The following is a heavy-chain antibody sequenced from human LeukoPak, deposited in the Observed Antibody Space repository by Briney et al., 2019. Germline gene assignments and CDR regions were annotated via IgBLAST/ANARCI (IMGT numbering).Heavy chain of an antibody. CDR2: INDDGSAT. V-gene: IGHV3-74*01. CDR3: ASLTYGPDY. J-gene: IGHJ4*02. Sequence: PGGSLRLSRAASGFTFSNFWMHWVRQAPGKGLVWVSGINDDGSATYHVDSVKGRFTISRDNAKNTLSLQMNSLRAEDTVVYYCASLTYGPDYWGQGTLVTVSS. CDR1: GFTFSNFW. D-gene: IGHD3-10*01.